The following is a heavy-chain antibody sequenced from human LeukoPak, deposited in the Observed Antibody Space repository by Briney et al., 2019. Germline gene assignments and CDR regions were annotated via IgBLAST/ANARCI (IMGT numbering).Heavy chain of an antibody. CDR3: ATSSGWYGYYFDY. Sequence: PSETLSLTCTVSGGSISSSRYYWGWIRQPPGKGLEWIGSIYYSGSTLYNPSLKSRVTISVDTSKNQFSLKLSSGTAADTAVYYCATSSGWYGYYFDYWGQGTLVTVSS. J-gene: IGHJ4*02. V-gene: IGHV4-39*01. D-gene: IGHD6-19*01. CDR1: GGSISSSRYY. CDR2: IYYSGST.